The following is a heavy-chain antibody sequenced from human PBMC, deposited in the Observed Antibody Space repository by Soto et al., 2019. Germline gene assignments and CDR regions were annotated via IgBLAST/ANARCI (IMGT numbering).Heavy chain of an antibody. J-gene: IGHJ6*02. CDR1: GFTFDDYT. D-gene: IGHD5-12*01. V-gene: IGHV3-43*01. Sequence: GGSLRLSCAASGFTFDDYTMHWVRQAPGKGLEWVSLISWDGGSTYYADSVKGRFTISRDNSKNSLYLQMNSLRTEDTALYYCAKDTNSGYDPYYYYGMDVWGQGTTVTVSS. CDR3: AKDTNSGYDPYYYYGMDV. CDR2: ISWDGGST.